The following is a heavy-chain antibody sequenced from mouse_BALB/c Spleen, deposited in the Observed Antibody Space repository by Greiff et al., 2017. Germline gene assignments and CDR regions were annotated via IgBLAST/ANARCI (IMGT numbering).Heavy chain of an antibody. Sequence: EVKLMESGAELVKPGASVKLSCTASGFNIKDTYMHWVKQRPEQGLEWIGRIDPANGNTKYDPKFQGKATITADTSSNTAYLQLSSLTSEDTAVYYCAPHYYGLWYFDVWGAGTTVTVSS. V-gene: IGHV14-3*02. D-gene: IGHD1-2*01. CDR2: IDPANGNT. CDR3: APHYYGLWYFDV. CDR1: GFNIKDTY. J-gene: IGHJ1*01.